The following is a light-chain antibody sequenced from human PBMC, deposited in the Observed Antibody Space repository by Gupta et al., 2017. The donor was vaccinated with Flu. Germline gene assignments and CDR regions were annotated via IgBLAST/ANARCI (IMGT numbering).Light chain of an antibody. J-gene: IGLJ1*01. CDR2: RND. Sequence: SSSNIESNFVYWYQQFPGAAPKLLISRNDRRPSGVPARFSGSRSGASASLAISGLLSEDEADYYCASWDDSLSSEVFGTGTKVTVL. CDR3: ASWDDSLSSEV. CDR1: SSNIESNF. V-gene: IGLV1-47*01.